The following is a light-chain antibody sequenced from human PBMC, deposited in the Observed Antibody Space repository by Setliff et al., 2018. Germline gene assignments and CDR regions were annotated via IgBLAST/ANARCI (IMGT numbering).Light chain of an antibody. V-gene: IGLV1-51*01. CDR3: GTWDSGLSVGYVI. Sequence: PGPKVTISCSGSSSNIGSNYVSWYQQLPETAPKLLIYDNNKRPSGIPDRFSGSRSGTSATLDITGLQTGDEADYYCGTWDSGLSVGYVIFGGGTKVTVL. J-gene: IGLJ2*01. CDR2: DNN. CDR1: SSNIGSNY.